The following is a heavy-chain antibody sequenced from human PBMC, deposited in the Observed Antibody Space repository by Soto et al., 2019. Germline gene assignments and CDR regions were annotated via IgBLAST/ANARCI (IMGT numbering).Heavy chain of an antibody. V-gene: IGHV1-69*08. CDR1: GTIFSSYT. Sequence: QVQLVQSGAEVKKPGSSVRVSCKASGTIFSSYTIIWVRQAPGQGLEWMGRIIPILGETNSAQKFQGRVTLTADKSTNTAYMELNSLRLEDTALYYCARGLGGRMDDWGQETTVTVSS. CDR3: ARGLGGRMDD. D-gene: IGHD3-16*01. CDR2: IIPILGET. J-gene: IGHJ6*02.